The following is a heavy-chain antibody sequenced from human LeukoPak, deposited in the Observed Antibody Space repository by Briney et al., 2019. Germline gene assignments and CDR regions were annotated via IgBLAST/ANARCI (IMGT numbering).Heavy chain of an antibody. Sequence: ASVKVSCKASGYTFTSYGISWVRQAPGQGLEWMGWMSPNSGNTGYAQKFQGRVTMTRNTSISTAYMELSSLRSEDTAVYYCARGGSSWILHCYYYYGMDVWGQGTTVTVSS. CDR3: ARGGSSWILHCYYYYGMDV. D-gene: IGHD6-13*01. V-gene: IGHV1-8*02. J-gene: IGHJ6*02. CDR1: GYTFTSYG. CDR2: MSPNSGNT.